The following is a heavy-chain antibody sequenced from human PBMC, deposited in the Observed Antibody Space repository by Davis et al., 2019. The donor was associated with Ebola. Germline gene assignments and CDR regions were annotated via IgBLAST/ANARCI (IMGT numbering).Heavy chain of an antibody. D-gene: IGHD6-19*01. V-gene: IGHV2-5*02. J-gene: IGHJ4*02. Sequence: GPTLVLPTQTPTLTCTFSGFSLSPSGGGVGWIRQPPGKAMEWLALIYWDDDKRYRPSLKSRLTITKDTSKNQVVLTMTNMDPVDTATYYCAHSSGWHWGQGTLVTVSS. CDR3: AHSSGWH. CDR2: IYWDDDK. CDR1: GFSLSPSGGG.